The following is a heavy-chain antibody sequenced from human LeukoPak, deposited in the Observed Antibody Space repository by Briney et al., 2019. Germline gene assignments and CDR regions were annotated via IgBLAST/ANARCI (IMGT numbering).Heavy chain of an antibody. V-gene: IGHV3-23*01. Sequence: GGSLRLSCTASGFTFSSYAMYWVRQALGKGLEWVSGIFGSGGSAHYADSVKGRFTISRDNSQNTVYLQMNSLRAEDTAVYYCGKTTTGYSSGRNPAWPVDYWGQGTLVTVSP. J-gene: IGHJ4*02. CDR2: IFGSGGSA. CDR1: GFTFSSYA. D-gene: IGHD6-19*01. CDR3: GKTTTGYSSGRNPAWPVDY.